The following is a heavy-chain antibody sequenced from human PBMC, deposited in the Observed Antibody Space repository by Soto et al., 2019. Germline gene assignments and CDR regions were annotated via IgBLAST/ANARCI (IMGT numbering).Heavy chain of an antibody. CDR2: ISYDGSNK. J-gene: IGHJ4*02. CDR3: ARDGGGIRDGYNYFDY. CDR1: GFTFSSYA. Sequence: QVQLVESGGGVVQPGRSLRLSCAASGFTFSSYAMHWVRQAPGKGLEWVAVISYDGSNKYYADSVKGRFTISRDNSKNTLYLQMNSLRAEDTAVYYCARDGGGIRDGYNYFDYWGQGTLVTVSS. V-gene: IGHV3-30-3*01. D-gene: IGHD5-12*01.